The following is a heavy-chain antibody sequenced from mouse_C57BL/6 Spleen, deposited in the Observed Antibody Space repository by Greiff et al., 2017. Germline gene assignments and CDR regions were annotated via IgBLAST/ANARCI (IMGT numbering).Heavy chain of an antibody. CDR3: ARDYGIAMDY. CDR2: IHPNSGST. Sequence: QVQLQQPGAELVKPGASVKLSCKASGYTFTSYWMHWVKQRPGQGLEWIGMIHPNSGSTNYNQTFTSKATLTVDKSSSTAYMQLSSLTSEDSAVYYCARDYGIAMDYWGQGTSVTVSS. CDR1: GYTFTSYW. V-gene: IGHV1-64*01. J-gene: IGHJ4*01. D-gene: IGHD1-1*01.